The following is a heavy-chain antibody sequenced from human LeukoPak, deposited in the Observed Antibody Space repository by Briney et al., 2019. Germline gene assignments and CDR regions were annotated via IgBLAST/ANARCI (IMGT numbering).Heavy chain of an antibody. V-gene: IGHV4-39*01. CDR3: ARTNQPFDY. Sequence: PSETLSLTWTVSGGSISSSSYYWGWIRQPPGKGLEWIGRIYYSGSTYYNPSLHSRVTISVDTSKNQFSLKLSSVTAADTAVYYCARTNQPFDYWGQGTLVTVSS. CDR2: IYYSGST. CDR1: GGSISSSSYY. J-gene: IGHJ4*02. D-gene: IGHD2-2*01.